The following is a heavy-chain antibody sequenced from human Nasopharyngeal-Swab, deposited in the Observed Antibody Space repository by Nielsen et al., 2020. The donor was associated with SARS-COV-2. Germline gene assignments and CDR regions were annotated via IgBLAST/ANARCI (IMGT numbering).Heavy chain of an antibody. J-gene: IGHJ6*03. CDR1: GGSISSSSYY. D-gene: IGHD3-10*01. V-gene: IGHV4-39*07. CDR3: ARRRGRGGIWNYYYYYMGV. Sequence: SDTLSLTCTVSGGSISSSSYYWGWIRQPPGKGLEWIGSIYYSGSTYYNPSLKSRVTISVDKSKNQFSLKLSSVTAADTAVYYCARRRGRGGIWNYYYYYMGVWGKGTTVTVSS. CDR2: IYYSGST.